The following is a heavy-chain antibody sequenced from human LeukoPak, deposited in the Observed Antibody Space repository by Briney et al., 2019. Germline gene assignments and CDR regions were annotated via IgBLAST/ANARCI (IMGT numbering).Heavy chain of an antibody. CDR1: GFAFSNYW. V-gene: IGHV3-74*01. Sequence: PGGSLRLSCAASGFAFSNYWMHWVRQAPGKGLVWVSRINGDGRATYYADSLKGRFTISRDNAKNTVYLQMNSLGAEDTAVYYCARGIAGAWGFDYWGLGTLVTVSS. J-gene: IGHJ4*02. CDR2: INGDGRAT. D-gene: IGHD6-13*01. CDR3: ARGIAGAWGFDY.